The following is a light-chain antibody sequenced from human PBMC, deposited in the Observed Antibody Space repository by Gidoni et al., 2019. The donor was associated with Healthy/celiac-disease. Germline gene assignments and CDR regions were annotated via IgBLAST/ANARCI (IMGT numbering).Light chain of an antibody. J-gene: IGKJ1*01. V-gene: IGKV1-5*01. CDR2: DAS. CDR3: QQYNSYPWT. CDR1: QSISSW. Sequence: STLSASVGDRVTITCRASQSISSWLAWYQQKPGKAPKLLIYDASSLESGVPSRFSGSGSGTEFTLTISSLQPDDFATYYCQQYNSYPWTFGHGTKVEIK.